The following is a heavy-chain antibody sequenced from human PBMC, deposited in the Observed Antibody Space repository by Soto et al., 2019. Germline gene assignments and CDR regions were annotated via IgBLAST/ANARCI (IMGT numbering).Heavy chain of an antibody. Sequence: PSETLCLTCAVYGGSFGGYYGSWIRQPPGKGLEWIGEINHSGSTNYNPSLKSRVTISVDTPKNQFSLELSSVTAADTAVYSCGRHPGYCSGSSCYGYYTMDVWGQGTTVTVSS. CDR3: GRHPGYCSGSSCYGYYTMDV. D-gene: IGHD2-2*01. CDR2: INHSGST. J-gene: IGHJ6*02. V-gene: IGHV4-34*01. CDR1: GGSFGGYY.